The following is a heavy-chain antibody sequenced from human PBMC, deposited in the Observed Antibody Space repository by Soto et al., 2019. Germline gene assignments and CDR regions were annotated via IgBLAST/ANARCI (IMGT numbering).Heavy chain of an antibody. J-gene: IGHJ3*02. V-gene: IGHV4-59*01. D-gene: IGHD3-10*01. Sequence: PSETLSLTCTVSGGSISSYYWSWIRQPPGKGLEWIGYIYYSGSTNYNPSLKSRVTISVDTSKNQFSLKLSSVTAADTAVYYCARGGSQAYIWGQGTMVTVSS. CDR3: ARGGSQAYI. CDR2: IYYSGST. CDR1: GGSISSYY.